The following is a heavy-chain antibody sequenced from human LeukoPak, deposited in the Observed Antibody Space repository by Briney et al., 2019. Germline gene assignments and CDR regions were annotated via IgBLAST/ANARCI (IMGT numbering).Heavy chain of an antibody. V-gene: IGHV3-21*01. CDR3: AKDLGYSSGLYGFDY. D-gene: IGHD6-19*01. CDR1: GFTFSSYT. Sequence: PGGSLRLSCAASGFTFSSYTLNWVRQAPGQGLEWVSSITSSSSHIYYADSVKGRFTISRDNAKNLAFLQMNSLRAEDTAVYYCAKDLGYSSGLYGFDYWGQGTLVTVSS. J-gene: IGHJ4*02. CDR2: ITSSSSHI.